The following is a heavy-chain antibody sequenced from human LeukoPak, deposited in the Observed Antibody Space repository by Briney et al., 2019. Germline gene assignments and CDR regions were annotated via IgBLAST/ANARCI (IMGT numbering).Heavy chain of an antibody. CDR3: ATPYCSGISCLDVFNV. J-gene: IGHJ3*01. V-gene: IGHV4-31*03. CDR1: GVSISDGRYY. CDR2: KYYSGSA. D-gene: IGHD2-2*01. Sequence: SETLSLTCNVSGVSISDGRYYWAWIRQRPGKGLEWLGYKYYSGSAKYNPSLKSRLTISIYTPENQFSLHLTSVTAADTAIYYCATPYCSGISCLDVFNVWGQGTLVSVSS.